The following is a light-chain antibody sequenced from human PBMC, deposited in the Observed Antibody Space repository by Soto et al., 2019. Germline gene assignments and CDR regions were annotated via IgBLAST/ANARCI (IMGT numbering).Light chain of an antibody. V-gene: IGKV1-12*01. J-gene: IGKJ4*01. CDR3: QQANSVPLA. Sequence: DIQMTQSPSSVSASVGDRVSITCRASQGISNWLAWYQQKPGRAPKLLIYTGSSLRSGVPSRFSGTGSGTDFTLTISSLQPEDVATDYCQQANSVPLAFGGRTKVEIK. CDR2: TGS. CDR1: QGISNW.